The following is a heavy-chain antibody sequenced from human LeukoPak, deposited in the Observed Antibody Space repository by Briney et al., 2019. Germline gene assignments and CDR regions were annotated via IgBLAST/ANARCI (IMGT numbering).Heavy chain of an antibody. CDR3: ARDHCSGGSCHWRFDY. J-gene: IGHJ4*02. CDR1: GDSVSSNSVA. D-gene: IGHD2-15*01. V-gene: IGHV6-1*01. CDR2: TYYRSKWYN. Sequence: SQTLSLTCAISGDSVSSNSVAWNWVRQSPSRGLEWLGRTYYRSKWYNDYAVSVKGRITINPDTSKNQFSLQLNSVTPEDTAVYYCARDHCSGGSCHWRFDYWGQGTLVTVSS.